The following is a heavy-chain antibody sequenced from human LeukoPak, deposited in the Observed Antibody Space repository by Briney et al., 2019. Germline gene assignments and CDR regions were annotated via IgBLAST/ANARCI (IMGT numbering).Heavy chain of an antibody. CDR1: GFTFSDYY. CDR3: ARDGVRATPDY. CDR2: ISSSGKTI. J-gene: IGHJ4*02. D-gene: IGHD1-26*01. Sequence: GGSLGLSCAASGFTFSDYYMSWIRQTPGKGLEWISHISSSGKTIYYTDSVKGRFTISRDNTKNSLDLQLNDLRAEHTAVYYCARDGVRATPDYWGQGTLVTVSS. V-gene: IGHV3-11*01.